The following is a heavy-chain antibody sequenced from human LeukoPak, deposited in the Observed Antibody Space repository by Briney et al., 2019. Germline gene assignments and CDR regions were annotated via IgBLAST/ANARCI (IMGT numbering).Heavy chain of an antibody. V-gene: IGHV3-21*01. CDR3: ARQACSGGSCAHFDY. CDR2: ISSSSSYI. J-gene: IGHJ4*02. D-gene: IGHD2-15*01. CDR1: GFTFSSYS. Sequence: PGGSLRLSXAASGFTFSSYSMNWVRQAPGKGLEWVSSISSSSSYIYYADSVKGRFTISRDNAKNSLYLQMNSLRAEDTAVYYCARQACSGGSCAHFDYWGQGTLVTVSS.